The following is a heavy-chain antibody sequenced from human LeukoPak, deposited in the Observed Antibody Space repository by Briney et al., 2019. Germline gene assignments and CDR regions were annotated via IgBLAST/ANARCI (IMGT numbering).Heavy chain of an antibody. CDR3: ARSDPYYDSSGYYGDY. V-gene: IGHV1-69*04. Sequence: GAPVKVSCKASGGTFSSYAISWVRQAPGQGLEWMGRIIPILGIANYAQKFQGRVTITADKSTSTAYMELSSLRSEDTAVYYCARSDPYYDSSGYYGDYWGQGTLVTVSS. J-gene: IGHJ4*02. CDR1: GGTFSSYA. D-gene: IGHD3-22*01. CDR2: IIPILGIA.